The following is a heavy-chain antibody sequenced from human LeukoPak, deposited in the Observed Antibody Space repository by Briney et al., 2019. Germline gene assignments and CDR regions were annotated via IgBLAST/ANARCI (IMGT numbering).Heavy chain of an antibody. D-gene: IGHD6-19*01. CDR2: IYYSGST. Sequence: SETLSLTCTVSGGSISSSSYYWGWIRQPPGKGLEWIGCIYYSGSTYYNPSLKSRVTISVDTSKNQFSLKLSSVTAADTAVYYCARGYSSGWVDYWGQGTLVTVSS. CDR1: GGSISSSSYY. J-gene: IGHJ4*02. CDR3: ARGYSSGWVDY. V-gene: IGHV4-39*01.